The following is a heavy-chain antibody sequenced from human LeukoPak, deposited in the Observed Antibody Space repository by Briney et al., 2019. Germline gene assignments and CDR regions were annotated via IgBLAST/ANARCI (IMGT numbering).Heavy chain of an antibody. V-gene: IGHV4-34*01. J-gene: IGHJ4*02. D-gene: IGHD3-10*01. CDR3: AREHGSGSYVVY. Sequence: SETLSLTCAVYDGSFSGYDWSWIRQPPGKGLEWIGEINHGGSTNYNPSLKSRVTISVDTSKNQFSLNLRSVTAADTAVYYCAREHGSGSYVVYWGQGTLVTVSS. CDR2: INHGGST. CDR1: DGSFSGYD.